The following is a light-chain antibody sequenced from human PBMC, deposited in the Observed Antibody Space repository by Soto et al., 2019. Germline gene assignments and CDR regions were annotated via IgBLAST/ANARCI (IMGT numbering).Light chain of an antibody. V-gene: IGKV1-5*03. CDR2: KAS. CDR1: QSFSNW. CDR3: QQYNSYSIT. Sequence: DIPMTQSPSTLSASVGDRVTITCRASQSFSNWLAWYQQKPGKAPKLLIHKASSLGSGVPSRFSDSGSGTEFTLTISSLQPDDFASYYCQQYNSYSITFGQGTRLELK. J-gene: IGKJ5*01.